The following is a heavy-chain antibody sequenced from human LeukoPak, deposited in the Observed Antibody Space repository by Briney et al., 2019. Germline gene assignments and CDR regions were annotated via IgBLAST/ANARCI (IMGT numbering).Heavy chain of an antibody. D-gene: IGHD4-17*01. V-gene: IGHV1-18*01. J-gene: IGHJ5*02. Sequence: GASVRVSCKASGYTFTSYGISWVRQAPGQGLEWMGWISAYNGNTNYAQKLQGRVTMTTDTSTSTAYMELRSLRSDDTAVYYCARDFFATVTTDGGFDPWGQGTLVTVSS. CDR1: GYTFTSYG. CDR2: ISAYNGNT. CDR3: ARDFFATVTTDGGFDP.